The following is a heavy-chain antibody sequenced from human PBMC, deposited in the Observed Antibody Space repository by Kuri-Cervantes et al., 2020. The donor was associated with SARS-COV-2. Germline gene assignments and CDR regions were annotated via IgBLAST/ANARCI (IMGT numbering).Heavy chain of an antibody. CDR2: ISYDGSNK. J-gene: IGHJ6*02. V-gene: IGHV3-30*18. CDR1: GFTFSSYG. D-gene: IGHD3-3*01. Sequence: GESLKISCAASGFTFSSYGMHWVRQAPGKGLEWVAVISYDGSNKYYAGSVKGRFTISRDNSKNTLYLQMNSLRAEDTAVYYCAKDSGRAGGYYRGGMDVWGQGTTVTVSS. CDR3: AKDSGRAGGYYRGGMDV.